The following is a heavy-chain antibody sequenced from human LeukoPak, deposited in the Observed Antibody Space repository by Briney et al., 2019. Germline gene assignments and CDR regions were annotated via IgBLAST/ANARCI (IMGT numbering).Heavy chain of an antibody. D-gene: IGHD3-10*01. CDR2: LSGGGGNT. J-gene: IGHJ4*02. V-gene: IGHV3-23*01. Sequence: PGGSLRLSCAASGFTFSIYAMSWVRQAPGKGLEWVSALSGGGGNTYYADSVKGRFTISRDNSKNTLYLHMNSLRADDTAVYYCAKYTPANYYGSGSIFDYWGQGTLVTASS. CDR1: GFTFSIYA. CDR3: AKYTPANYYGSGSIFDY.